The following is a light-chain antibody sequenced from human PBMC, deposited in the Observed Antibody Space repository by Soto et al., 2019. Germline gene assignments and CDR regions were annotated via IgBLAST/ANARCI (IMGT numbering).Light chain of an antibody. J-gene: IGLJ1*01. Sequence: QAVLTQPASGSGCRGQSITSSCTGTSRDVGGYNYVSWYRQQPGRAPKLMIYDVSNRPSGVSNRFSGSKSGNTASLTISGLQAEDEADYYCSSYTRRSTYVFVPGTKVTVL. CDR2: DVS. CDR1: SRDVGGYNY. CDR3: SSYTRRSTYV. V-gene: IGLV2-14*01.